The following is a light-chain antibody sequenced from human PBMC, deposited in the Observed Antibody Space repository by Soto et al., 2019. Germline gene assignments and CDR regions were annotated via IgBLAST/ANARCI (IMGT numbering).Light chain of an antibody. CDR2: DAS. Sequence: DIQMTQSPSTLSASVGYRVTITCRARQSISSWLAWYQQKPGKAPKLLIYDASSLESGVPSRFSGSGSGTEFTLTISSLQPDDFATYYCQQYNSYSETFGQGTKVEIK. CDR3: QQYNSYSET. V-gene: IGKV1-5*01. CDR1: QSISSW. J-gene: IGKJ1*01.